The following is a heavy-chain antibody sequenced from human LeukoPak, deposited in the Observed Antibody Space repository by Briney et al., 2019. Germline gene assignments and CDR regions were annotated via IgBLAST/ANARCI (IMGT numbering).Heavy chain of an antibody. V-gene: IGHV1-2*02. CDR3: ARDRSGTGLFDY. J-gene: IGHJ4*02. CDR1: GYTFTGYY. CDR2: INPNSGGT. D-gene: IGHD1-7*01. Sequence: ASVKVSCKASGYTFTGYYMQWVRQAPGQGLEWMGWINPNSGGTNYAQKFQGRVTMTRDTSISTAYMELSRLRSDDTAVYYCARDRSGTGLFDYWGQGTLVTVSS.